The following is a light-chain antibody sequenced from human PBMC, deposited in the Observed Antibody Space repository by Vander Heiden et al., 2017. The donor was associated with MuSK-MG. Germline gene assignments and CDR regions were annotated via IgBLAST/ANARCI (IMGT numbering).Light chain of an antibody. Sequence: DIQLTQSPSFLSASVGDRVTITCRASQGINSYLAWYQQKPGKAPKVLIYAASTLQSGVPSRFSGSGSGTEFTLTISSLQPEDFATYFCQQVNSHPITFGHGTRLEIK. J-gene: IGKJ5*01. CDR2: AAS. CDR3: QQVNSHPIT. CDR1: QGINSY. V-gene: IGKV1-9*01.